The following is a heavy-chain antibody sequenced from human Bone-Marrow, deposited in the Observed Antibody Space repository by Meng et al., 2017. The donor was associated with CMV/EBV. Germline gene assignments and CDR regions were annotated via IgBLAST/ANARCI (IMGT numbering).Heavy chain of an antibody. CDR2: TYYRSKWYN. J-gene: IGHJ6*02. V-gene: IGHV6-1*01. CDR1: GDSVSSNSAA. D-gene: IGHD2-2*01. CDR3: AKDYYCSSTSCYPYYYYYYGMDV. Sequence: SETLSLTCAISGDSVSSNSAAWNWIRQSPSRGLEWLGRTYYRSKWYNDYAVSVKSRITINPDTSKNQFSLQLNSVTPEDTAVYYCAKDYYCSSTSCYPYYYYYYGMDVWGQGTTVTGSS.